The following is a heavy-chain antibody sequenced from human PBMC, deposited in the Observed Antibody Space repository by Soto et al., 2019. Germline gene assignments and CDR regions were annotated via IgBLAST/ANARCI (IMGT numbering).Heavy chain of an antibody. CDR1: GGSISSGGYY. D-gene: IGHD2-2*01. CDR3: ARDGVSSTSSYYYYYGMDV. V-gene: IGHV4-31*03. CDR2: IYYSGST. Sequence: QVQLQESGPGLVKPSQTLSLTCTVSGGSISSGGYYWSWIRQHPGKGLEWIGYIYYSGSTYYNPSLKSRVTISVATSKTPFSLKLGSVTAADTAVYYCARDGVSSTSSYYYYYGMDVWGQGTTVTVSS. J-gene: IGHJ6*02.